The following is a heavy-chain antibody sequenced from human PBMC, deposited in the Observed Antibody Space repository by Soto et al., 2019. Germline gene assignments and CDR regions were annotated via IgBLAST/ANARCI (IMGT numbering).Heavy chain of an antibody. D-gene: IGHD2-21*02. J-gene: IGHJ6*02. CDR2: IDPSDSYT. CDR3: ARHGRDCGGDCYSTYYYGMDV. V-gene: IGHV5-10-1*01. Sequence: GESLKISCKGSGYSFTSYWISWVRQMPGKGLEWMGRIDPSDSYTNYSPSFQGHVTIPADKSISTAYLQWSSLKASDTAMYYCARHGRDCGGDCYSTYYYGMDVWGQGTTVTVSS. CDR1: GYSFTSYW.